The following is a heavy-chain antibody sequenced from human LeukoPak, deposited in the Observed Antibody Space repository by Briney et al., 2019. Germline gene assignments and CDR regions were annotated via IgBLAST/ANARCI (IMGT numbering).Heavy chain of an antibody. CDR3: ARLGTAVVARYFDY. Sequence: GESLKISCKGSGYSFPSYWIAWVRQMPGKGLEWMGSIYPGDSDTRYSPSFQGLVTISADKSISTSYLQWSGLKASNTAIYYCARLGTAVVARYFDYWGQGTQVTVSS. J-gene: IGHJ4*02. D-gene: IGHD5-18*01. V-gene: IGHV5-51*01. CDR1: GYSFPSYW. CDR2: IYPGDSDT.